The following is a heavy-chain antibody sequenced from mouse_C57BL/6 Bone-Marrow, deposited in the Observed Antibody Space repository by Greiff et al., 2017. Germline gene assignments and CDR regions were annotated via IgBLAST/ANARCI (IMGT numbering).Heavy chain of an antibody. CDR2: IYPRSGNT. D-gene: IGHD1-1*01. V-gene: IGHV1-81*01. J-gene: IGHJ1*03. Sequence: QVQLKQSGAELARPGASVKLSCKASGYTFTSYGISWVKQRTGQGLEWIGEIYPRSGNTYYNEKFKGKATLTADKSSSTAYMELRSLTSEGSAVYFCARGGYGSWYWYFDVWGTGTTVTVSS. CDR3: ARGGYGSWYWYFDV. CDR1: GYTFTSYG.